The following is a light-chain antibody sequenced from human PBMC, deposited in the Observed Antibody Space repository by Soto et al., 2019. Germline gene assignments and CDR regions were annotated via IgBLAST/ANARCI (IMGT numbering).Light chain of an antibody. V-gene: IGLV2-14*01. CDR1: SSDVGGYNY. J-gene: IGLJ1*01. Sequence: QSVLTQPASVSGSPGQSITISCTGTSSDVGGYNYVSWLQQHPGKAPKLMIYEVNNRPSGVSNRFSGSKSGNTASLTIPGLQAEDEADYYCSSYTSSSTYVFGTGTKVTVL. CDR2: EVN. CDR3: SSYTSSSTYV.